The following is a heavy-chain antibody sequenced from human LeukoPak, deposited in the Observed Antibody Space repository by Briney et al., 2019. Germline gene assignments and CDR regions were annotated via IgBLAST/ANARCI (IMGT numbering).Heavy chain of an antibody. CDR1: GFRFSTYD. CDR3: AKLGGQEVYNYYVGV. Sequence: GGSLRLSCAASGFRFSTYDVQWVRQVAGKGLEWVSAIGIAGDTHYQGSVKGRFTISRENAKNCVYLEMNNLSAGDTAVYYCAKLGGQEVYNYYVGVWGKGTTVAVSS. V-gene: IGHV3-13*01. CDR2: IGIAGDT. D-gene: IGHD3-16*01. J-gene: IGHJ6*03.